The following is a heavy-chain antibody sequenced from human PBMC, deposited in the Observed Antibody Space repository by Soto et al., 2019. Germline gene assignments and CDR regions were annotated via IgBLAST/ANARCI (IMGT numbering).Heavy chain of an antibody. J-gene: IGHJ4*02. D-gene: IGHD3-10*01. CDR3: ARDASGSFYSDY. V-gene: IGHV3-48*02. CDR1: GFTFSSYS. Sequence: GGSLRLSCAASGFTFSSYSMNWVRQVPGKGLEWVSYISSSSSTIYYADSVTGRFTISRDNAKNSLYMQMNSLRDEDTAVYYCARDASGSFYSDYWGQGTLVTVSS. CDR2: ISSSSSTI.